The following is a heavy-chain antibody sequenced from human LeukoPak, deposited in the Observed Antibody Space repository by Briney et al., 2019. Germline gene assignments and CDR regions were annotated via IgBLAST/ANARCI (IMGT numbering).Heavy chain of an antibody. Sequence: SETLSLTCTVSGGSISSYYWSWIRQPPGKGLEWIGYIYYSGSTNYNPSLKSRVTISVDRSKNQFSLKLSSVTAADTAVYYRARRRRPSNYFGYWGQGTLVTVSS. V-gene: IGHV4-59*12. CDR1: GGSISSYY. CDR3: ARRRRPSNYFGY. CDR2: IYYSGST. J-gene: IGHJ4*02. D-gene: IGHD4-11*01.